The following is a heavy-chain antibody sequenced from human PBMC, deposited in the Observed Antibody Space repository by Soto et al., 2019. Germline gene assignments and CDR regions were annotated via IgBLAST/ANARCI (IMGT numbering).Heavy chain of an antibody. CDR1: GYSFTSYW. V-gene: IGHV5-10-1*01. J-gene: IGHJ5*02. CDR3: ARIGQYCSGGSCSLSNWLDP. D-gene: IGHD2-15*01. Sequence: GESLKISCKGSGYSFTSYWISWVRQMPGKGLEWMGRIDPSDSYTNYSPSFQGHVTISADKSISTAYLQWSSLKASDTAMYYCARIGQYCSGGSCSLSNWLDPWGQGTLVTVSS. CDR2: IDPSDSYT.